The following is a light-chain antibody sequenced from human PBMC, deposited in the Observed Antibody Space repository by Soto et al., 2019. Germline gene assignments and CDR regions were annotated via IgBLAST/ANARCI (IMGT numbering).Light chain of an antibody. CDR2: GAS. V-gene: IGKV3-15*01. CDR1: QSVSSC. J-gene: IGKJ1*01. Sequence: EIVMTQSPSTLSASAGDRATLSCRASQSVSSCLAWYQQKPGQAPRLLIYGASTRPTGIPARFSGSGSGTEFTLTISSLQSEDFAVYYCQQYNNFSTFGQGTKLEIK. CDR3: QQYNNFST.